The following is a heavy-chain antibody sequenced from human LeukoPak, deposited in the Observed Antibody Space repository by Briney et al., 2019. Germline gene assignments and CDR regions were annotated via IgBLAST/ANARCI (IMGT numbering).Heavy chain of an antibody. D-gene: IGHD3-10*01. J-gene: IGHJ6*02. CDR3: ARGYGSGINGMDV. Sequence: SESLSLTCAVYGGSFSGYYWSWIRQPPGKGLEWIGEINHSGSTNYNPSLKSRATISVDTSKNQFSLKLSSVTAADTAVYYCARGYGSGINGMDVWGQGTTVTVSS. CDR1: GGSFSGYY. CDR2: INHSGST. V-gene: IGHV4-34*01.